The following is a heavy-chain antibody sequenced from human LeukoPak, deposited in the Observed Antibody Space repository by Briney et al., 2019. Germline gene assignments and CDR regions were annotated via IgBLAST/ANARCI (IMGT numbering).Heavy chain of an antibody. CDR2: ISYDGSNK. D-gene: IGHD6-19*01. CDR3: AKDSRAVAGTRTEFDY. J-gene: IGHJ4*02. CDR1: GFTFSSYA. Sequence: GRSLRLSCAASGFTFSSYAMNWVRQAPGKGLEWVAVISYDGSNKYYADSVKGRFTISRDNSKNTPYLQMNSLRAEDTAVYYCAKDSRAVAGTRTEFDYWGQGTLVTVSS. V-gene: IGHV3-30*04.